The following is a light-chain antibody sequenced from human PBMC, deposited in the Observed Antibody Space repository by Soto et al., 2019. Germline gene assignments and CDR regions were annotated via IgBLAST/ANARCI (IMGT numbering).Light chain of an antibody. CDR3: SSYTSTTPVV. Sequence: QSALTQPASVSGSPGQSITISCTGTSSDVGGYNYVCWYQQYPGKAPKLMIYEVSNRPSGVSNRFSGSKSGNTASLTISGLQAEDEADYFCSSYTSTTPVVFGGGTKVTVL. CDR1: SSDVGGYNY. J-gene: IGLJ2*01. V-gene: IGLV2-14*01. CDR2: EVS.